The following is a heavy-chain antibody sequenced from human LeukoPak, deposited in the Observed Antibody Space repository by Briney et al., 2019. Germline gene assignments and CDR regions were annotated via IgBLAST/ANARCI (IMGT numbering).Heavy chain of an antibody. CDR1: GYTFTGYY. D-gene: IGHD2-2*01. Sequence: EASVKVSCKASGYTFTGYYMHWVRQAPGQGLEWMGWINPNSGGTNYAQKFQGRVTMTRDTSISTAYMELSRLRSDDTAVYYCARDGSIGYCSSTSCEPNWFDPWGQGTLVTVSS. CDR3: ARDGSIGYCSSTSCEPNWFDP. V-gene: IGHV1-2*02. J-gene: IGHJ5*02. CDR2: INPNSGGT.